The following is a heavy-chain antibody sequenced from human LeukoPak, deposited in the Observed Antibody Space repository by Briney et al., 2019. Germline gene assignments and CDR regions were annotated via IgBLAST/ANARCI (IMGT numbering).Heavy chain of an antibody. CDR2: IYYSGST. D-gene: IGHD6-19*01. CDR1: GGSISSGGYY. CDR3: AREDSRWLGLGL. Sequence: SETLSLTCTVSGGSISSGGYYWSWIRQHPGKGLEWIGYIYYSGSTYYNPSLKSRVTISVDTSKNQFSLKLSSVTAADTAVYYCAREDSRWLGLGLWGPGTLVTVSS. V-gene: IGHV4-31*03. J-gene: IGHJ1*01.